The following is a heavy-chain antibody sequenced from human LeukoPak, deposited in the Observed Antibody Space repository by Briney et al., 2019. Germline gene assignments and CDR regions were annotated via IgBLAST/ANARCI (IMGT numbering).Heavy chain of an antibody. CDR2: ISYDGSNK. V-gene: IGHV3-30-3*01. CDR1: GFTFSSYA. Sequence: GGSLRLSCAASGFTFSSYAMHWVRQAPGKGLEWVAVISYDGSNKYYADSVKGRFTISRDNSKNTLYLQMNSLRAEDTAVYYCATWELRAFDIWGQGTMVTVSS. J-gene: IGHJ3*02. D-gene: IGHD1-26*01. CDR3: ATWELRAFDI.